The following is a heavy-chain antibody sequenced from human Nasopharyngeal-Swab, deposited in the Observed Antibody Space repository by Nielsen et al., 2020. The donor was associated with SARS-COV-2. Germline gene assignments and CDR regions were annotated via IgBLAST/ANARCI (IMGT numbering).Heavy chain of an antibody. CDR3: ARDGLDYDFWSAYFMDV. Sequence: GGSLRLSCAASGFTFNNYNFNWVRQAPGKGLEWVSSISSSSSYIYYADSVKGRFTISRDNAKNSLYLLMNSLRAEDTAAYYCARDGLDYDFWSAYFMDVWGQGTTVTVSS. CDR2: ISSSSSYI. V-gene: IGHV3-21*01. J-gene: IGHJ6*02. CDR1: GFTFNNYN. D-gene: IGHD3-3*01.